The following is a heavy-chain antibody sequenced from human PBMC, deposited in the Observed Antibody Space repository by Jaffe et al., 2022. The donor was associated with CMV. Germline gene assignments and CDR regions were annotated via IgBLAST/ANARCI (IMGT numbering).Heavy chain of an antibody. D-gene: IGHD2-21*02. CDR1: GYTFTSYY. CDR3: ATQGVTVVTRLDP. V-gene: IGHV1-46*01. J-gene: IGHJ5*02. CDR2: INPSGGST. Sequence: QVQLVQSGAEVKKPGASVKVSCKASGYTFTSYYMHWVRQAPGQGLEWMGIINPSGGSTSYAQKFQGRVTMTRDTSTSTVYMELSSLRSEDTAVYYCATQGVTVVTRLDPWGQGTLVTVSS.